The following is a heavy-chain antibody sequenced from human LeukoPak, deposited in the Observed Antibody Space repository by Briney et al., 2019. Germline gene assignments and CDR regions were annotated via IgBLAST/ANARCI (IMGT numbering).Heavy chain of an antibody. D-gene: IGHD6-13*01. J-gene: IGHJ4*02. Sequence: GGSLRLSCAASGITVSRNYMSWVRQAPGKGLEWVSIIYSGGDTYYADSVKGRFTISRDDSKNTLFLQMNSLRAEDTAVYYCVRDIVPYSSNWYYFDYWGQGTLVTVSS. CDR3: VRDIVPYSSNWYYFDY. V-gene: IGHV3-66*01. CDR1: GITVSRNY. CDR2: IYSGGDT.